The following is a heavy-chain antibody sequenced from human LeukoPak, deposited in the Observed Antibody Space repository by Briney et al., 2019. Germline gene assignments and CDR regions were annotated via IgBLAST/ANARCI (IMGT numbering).Heavy chain of an antibody. Sequence: PSETLSLTCAVYGGSFSGYYWTWIRQPPGKGLEWIGEINHSGSTNYNPSLKSRVTISVDTSKNHFSLKLNSVTAAASAVYYCARGLIAVAGTLAYWGQGTLVTVSS. CDR1: GGSFSGYY. CDR3: ARGLIAVAGTLAY. D-gene: IGHD6-19*01. J-gene: IGHJ4*02. CDR2: INHSGST. V-gene: IGHV4-34*01.